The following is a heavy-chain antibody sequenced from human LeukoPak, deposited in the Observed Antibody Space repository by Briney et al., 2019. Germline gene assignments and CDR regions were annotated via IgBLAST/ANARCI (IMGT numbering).Heavy chain of an antibody. V-gene: IGHV3-30*02. CDR2: IRFVGSDK. Sequence: GGSLRLSCAASGFTFSSYGMHWVRQAPGKGLEWVAFIRFVGSDKYYADSVKGRFTISRDNSKNTLYLQMNSLRAEDTAVYYCAREQVYYYYYMDVWGKGTTVTVS. CDR3: AREQVYYYYYMDV. J-gene: IGHJ6*03. CDR1: GFTFSSYG.